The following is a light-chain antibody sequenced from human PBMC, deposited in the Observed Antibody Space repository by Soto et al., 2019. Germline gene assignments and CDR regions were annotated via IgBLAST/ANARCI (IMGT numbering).Light chain of an antibody. CDR1: SSNIGSNT. CDR3: AAWDDSLNGWV. CDR2: NNN. J-gene: IGLJ3*02. Sequence: QSVLTQPPSASGTPGQRVTISCSGSSSNIGSNTVNWYQQLPGTAPQLLIYNNNQRPSGVPDRFSGSNSGTSASLAISGLQSEEEAKYYCAAWDDSLNGWVFGGGTKLTVL. V-gene: IGLV1-44*01.